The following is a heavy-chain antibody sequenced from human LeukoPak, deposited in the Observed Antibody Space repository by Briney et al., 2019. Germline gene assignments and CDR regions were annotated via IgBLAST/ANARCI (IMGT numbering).Heavy chain of an antibody. V-gene: IGHV4-38-2*02. D-gene: IGHD6-13*01. CDR1: GYSISSGYY. Sequence: SETLSLTCTVSGYSISSGYYWGWIRQPPGNGLEWIGSIYHSGSTHYNPSLKSRVTISVDTSKNQFSLKLSSVTAADTAVYYCDAGRDYWGQGTLVTVSS. CDR3: DAGRDY. CDR2: IYHSGST. J-gene: IGHJ4*02.